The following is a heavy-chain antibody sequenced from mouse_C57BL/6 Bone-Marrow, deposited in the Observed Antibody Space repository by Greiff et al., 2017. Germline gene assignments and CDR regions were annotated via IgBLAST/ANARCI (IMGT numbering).Heavy chain of an antibody. Sequence: QVQLKESGPELVKPGASVKLSCKASGYAFSSSWMNWVKQRPGKGLEWIGRIYPGDGDTNYNGKFKGKATLTADKSSSTAYMQLSSLTSEDSAVYFCARGGSSGPFAYWGQGTLVTVSA. CDR2: IYPGDGDT. CDR3: ARGGSSGPFAY. CDR1: GYAFSSSW. D-gene: IGHD3-2*02. J-gene: IGHJ3*01. V-gene: IGHV1-82*01.